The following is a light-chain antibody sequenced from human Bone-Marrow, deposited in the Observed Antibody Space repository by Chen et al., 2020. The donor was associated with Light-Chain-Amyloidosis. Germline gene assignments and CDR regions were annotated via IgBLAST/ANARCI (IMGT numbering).Light chain of an antibody. CDR3: QHYNTYSRT. CDR1: QDINSW. J-gene: IGKJ1*01. CDR2: LAS. V-gene: IGKV1-5*03. Sequence: DIQMTQSPSTLSASVGDRVTITCRASQDINSWLAWYQQKPGKAPKLLIYLASNLERGVPSRFSGTRSGTEFTLPISTLQPDDVANYHCQHYNTYSRTFGQGTKVEIK.